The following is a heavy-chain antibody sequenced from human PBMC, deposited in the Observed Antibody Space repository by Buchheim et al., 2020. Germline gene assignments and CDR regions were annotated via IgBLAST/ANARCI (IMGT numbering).Heavy chain of an antibody. V-gene: IGHV3-23*04. CDR2: ISGSGCCP. J-gene: IGHJ4*02. Sequence: EVQLVESGGGLGQQGGSLSLSCAASGFTFRSYAMSWVRQAPGKGLEWVSGISGSGCCPYYGDSVKGRFTLSRDNSKNTLYLQMNSLRAEDTAVYYCAREERYFFDNWGQGTL. CDR3: AREERYFFDN. CDR1: GFTFRSYA.